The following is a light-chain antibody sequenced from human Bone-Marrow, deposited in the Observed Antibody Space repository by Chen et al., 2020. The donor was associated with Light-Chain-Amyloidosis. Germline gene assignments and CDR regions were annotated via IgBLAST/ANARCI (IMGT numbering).Light chain of an antibody. CDR1: SSDVGGDNH. J-gene: IGLJ1*01. V-gene: IGLV2-14*01. Sequence: QSALTQPASVSGSPGQSITISCTGTSSDVGGDNHVSWYQQHPDKAPKLMIYEVTNRPSWVPARFSGSTSDSTSSLTISGLQTEDEADYFCSSYTITNTLVFGSGTRVTVL. CDR2: EVT. CDR3: SSYTITNTLV.